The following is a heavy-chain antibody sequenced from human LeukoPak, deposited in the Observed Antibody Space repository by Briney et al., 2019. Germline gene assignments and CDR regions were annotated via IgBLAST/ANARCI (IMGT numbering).Heavy chain of an antibody. D-gene: IGHD5-18*01. J-gene: IGHJ6*02. CDR1: GFTFSSYW. CDR2: INNDGSST. CDR3: VRGDTYDYYYYYGMDV. Sequence: PGGSLRLSCAASGFTFSSYWMHWVRQTQGKGLVWVSRINNDGSSTRNADAVKGRFTISRDNAKNTLYLQMNSLRPEDTAVYYCVRGDTYDYYYYYGMDVWGQGTTVTVSS. V-gene: IGHV3-74*01.